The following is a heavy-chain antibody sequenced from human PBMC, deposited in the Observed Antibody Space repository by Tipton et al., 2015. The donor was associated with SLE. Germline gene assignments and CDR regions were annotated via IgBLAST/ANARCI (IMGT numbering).Heavy chain of an antibody. CDR2: IYHSGST. CDR3: ARSSSGWYGAFDI. J-gene: IGHJ3*02. Sequence: TLSLTCAVYGGSFSGYYWSWIRQPPGKGLEWIGEIYHSGSTNYNPSLKSRVTISVDTSKNQFSLKLSSVTAADTAVYYCARSSSGWYGAFDIWGQGTMVTVSS. D-gene: IGHD6-19*01. V-gene: IGHV4-34*01. CDR1: GGSFSGYY.